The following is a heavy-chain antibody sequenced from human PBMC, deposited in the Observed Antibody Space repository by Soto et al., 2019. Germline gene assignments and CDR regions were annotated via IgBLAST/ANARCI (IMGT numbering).Heavy chain of an antibody. Sequence: ASLNLSCKASVYTFTNYGISCVRQAPGQGLEWMGWISGYNGNTSYAQKLQGRVTMTTDTSTSTAYMELRSLRSDDTAVYYCARDTRSDSYCYGMDVWGQGTTVTVYS. J-gene: IGHJ6*02. CDR1: VYTFTNYG. CDR3: ARDTRSDSYCYGMDV. V-gene: IGHV1-18*01. CDR2: ISGYNGNT.